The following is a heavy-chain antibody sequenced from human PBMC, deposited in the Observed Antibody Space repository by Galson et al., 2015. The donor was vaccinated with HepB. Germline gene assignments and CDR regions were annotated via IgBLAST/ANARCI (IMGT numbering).Heavy chain of an antibody. CDR2: IDPSDSYT. V-gene: IGHV5-10-1*01. CDR1: GYSFTSYW. J-gene: IGHJ3*02. Sequence: QSGAEVKKPGESLRISCKGSGYSFTSYWISWVRQMPGKGLEWMGRIDPSDSYTNYSPSFQGHVTISADKSISTAYLQWSSLKASDTAMYYCARQVRYYYDSSGYEAFDIWGQGTMVTVSS. CDR3: ARQVRYYYDSSGYEAFDI. D-gene: IGHD3-22*01.